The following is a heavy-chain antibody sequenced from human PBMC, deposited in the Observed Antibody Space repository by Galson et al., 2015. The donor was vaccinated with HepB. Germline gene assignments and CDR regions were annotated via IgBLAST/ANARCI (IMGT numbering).Heavy chain of an antibody. CDR2: IKSDGSST. CDR3: ARDPREGYCSGGSCDNWSDP. J-gene: IGHJ5*02. Sequence: SLRLSCAASGFIFNTYWMHWVRQAPGKGLVWVSRIKSDGSSTSYVDFVKGRFTISRDNAKNTLYLQMNSLRAEDTAVYYCARDPREGYCSGGSCDNWSDPWGQGTLVTVSS. D-gene: IGHD2-15*01. V-gene: IGHV3-74*01. CDR1: GFIFNTYW.